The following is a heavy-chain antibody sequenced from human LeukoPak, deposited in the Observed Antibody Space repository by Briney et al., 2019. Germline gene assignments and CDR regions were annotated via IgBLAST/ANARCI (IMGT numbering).Heavy chain of an antibody. V-gene: IGHV6-1*01. J-gene: IGHJ6*02. D-gene: IGHD2-8*01. Sequence: SQTLSLTCAISGDSVSSNSAAWNWIRQSPSRGLEWLGRTYYRSKWYNDYAVSVKSRITINPDTSKNQFSLQLNSVTPEDTAVYYCASDPLGCTNGVCYTAYYYYGMDVWGQGTTVTVSS. CDR2: TYYRSKWYN. CDR1: GDSVSSNSAA. CDR3: ASDPLGCTNGVCYTAYYYYGMDV.